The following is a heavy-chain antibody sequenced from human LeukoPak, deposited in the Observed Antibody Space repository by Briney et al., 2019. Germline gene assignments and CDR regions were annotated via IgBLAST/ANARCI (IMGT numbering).Heavy chain of an antibody. Sequence: ASVKVSCKASGYTFTSYYMHWVRQAPGLGLEWMGIINPYGGSTSYAQKLQGRVTMTTDTSTSTVYMELSSLRSEDTAVYYCARDLFAGNAEYFHHWGQGTLVTVSS. CDR3: ARDLFAGNAEYFHH. V-gene: IGHV1-46*04. D-gene: IGHD4-23*01. CDR2: INPYGGST. CDR1: GYTFTSYY. J-gene: IGHJ1*01.